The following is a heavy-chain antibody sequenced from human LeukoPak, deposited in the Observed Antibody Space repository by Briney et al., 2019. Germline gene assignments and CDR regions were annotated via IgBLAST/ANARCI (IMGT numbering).Heavy chain of an antibody. V-gene: IGHV4-34*01. CDR3: ASFGSNDWFDP. Sequence: SETLSLTCAVYGGSFSGYYWSWIRQPPGKGLEWIGEINHSGSTNYNPSLKSRVTISVDTSKNQFSLKLSSVTAADTAVYYCASFGSNDWFDPWGQGTLVTVSS. CDR2: INHSGST. CDR1: GGSFSGYY. J-gene: IGHJ5*02. D-gene: IGHD2-8*01.